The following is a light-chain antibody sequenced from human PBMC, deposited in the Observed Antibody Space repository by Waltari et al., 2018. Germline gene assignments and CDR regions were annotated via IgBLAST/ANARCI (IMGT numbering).Light chain of an antibody. CDR1: STDLGSSTL. CDR2: EGT. J-gene: IGLJ2*01. V-gene: IGLV2-23*01. Sequence: QSALTQPASVSGSPGQSISISCTGSSTDLGSSTLVSWYQHHPDKPPKLLIYEGTERPSGISHRFSGSKSGNTASRTISTLQAEDEADYYCFSYADGRSLVFGGGTKVTVL. CDR3: FSYADGRSLV.